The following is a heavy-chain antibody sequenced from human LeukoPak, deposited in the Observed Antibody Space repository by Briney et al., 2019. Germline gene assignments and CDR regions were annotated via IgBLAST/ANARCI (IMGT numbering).Heavy chain of an antibody. CDR2: INHSGST. CDR1: GGSFSGYY. D-gene: IGHD2-2*01. J-gene: IGHJ6*03. CDR3: ARSGGYCSSTSCSYLYYVDV. Sequence: SETLSLTCAVYGGSFSGYYWSWIRQPPGKGLEWIGEINHSGSTNYNPSLKSRVPISVDTSKNQFSLKLSSVTAADTAVYYCARSGGYCSSTSCSYLYYVDVWGKGTTVTVSS. V-gene: IGHV4-34*01.